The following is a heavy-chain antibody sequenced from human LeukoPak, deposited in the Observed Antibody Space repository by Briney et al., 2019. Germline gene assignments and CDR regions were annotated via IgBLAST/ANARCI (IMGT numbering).Heavy chain of an antibody. Sequence: ASETLSLTCTVSGGSVSSGRYFWSWIRQSPVKGLGWIGYISYSGSTNYNPSLRGRVTILVDKSKTQYSLRLRSVTAADTAVYYCARVSGYGDYPFNYWGPGTLVTVSS. CDR3: ARVSGYGDYPFNY. V-gene: IGHV4-61*01. J-gene: IGHJ4*02. CDR1: GGSVSSGRYF. D-gene: IGHD4-17*01. CDR2: ISYSGST.